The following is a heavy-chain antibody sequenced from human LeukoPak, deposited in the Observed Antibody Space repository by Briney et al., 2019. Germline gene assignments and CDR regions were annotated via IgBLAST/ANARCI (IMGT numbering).Heavy chain of an antibody. CDR3: TRWVDSSLGFDY. J-gene: IGHJ4*02. Sequence: GGSLRLSCAASGFTFSGSAMHWVRQASGKGLEWVGRIRSKAYSYATAYAASVKGRFTISRDDSKNTAYLQMNSLKTEDTAVYYCTRWVDSSLGFDYWGQGTLVTVSS. CDR2: IRSKAYSYAT. D-gene: IGHD3-22*01. CDR1: GFTFSGSA. V-gene: IGHV3-73*01.